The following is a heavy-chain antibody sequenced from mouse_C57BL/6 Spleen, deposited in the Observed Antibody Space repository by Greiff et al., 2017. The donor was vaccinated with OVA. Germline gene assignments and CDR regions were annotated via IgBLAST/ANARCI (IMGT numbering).Heavy chain of an antibody. V-gene: IGHV1-69*01. J-gene: IGHJ2*01. Sequence: QVQLQQPGAELVMPGASVKLSCKASGYTFTSYWMHWVKQRPGQGLEWIGEIDPSDSYTNYNQKFKGKSTLTVDKSSSTAYMQLSSLTSEDSAVYYCARANWDYFDYWGQGTTLKVSS. D-gene: IGHD4-1*01. CDR3: ARANWDYFDY. CDR1: GYTFTSYW. CDR2: IDPSDSYT.